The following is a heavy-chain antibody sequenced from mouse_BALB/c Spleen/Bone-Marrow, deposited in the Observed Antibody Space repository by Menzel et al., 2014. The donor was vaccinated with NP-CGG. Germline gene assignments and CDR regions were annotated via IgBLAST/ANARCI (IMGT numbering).Heavy chain of an antibody. CDR3: ARNGHYYAMDF. V-gene: IGHV2-2*01. CDR2: IWSGGST. Sequence: VQLQQSGPGLVQPSQSLSITCTVSGFSLTSDGIHWVRQSPRKGLEWLGGIWSGGSTDYNEAFISRLNISKDNSKSQVFLTMNSLQADDTAIYYCARNGHYYAMDFWGQGTSVTVSS. CDR1: GFSLTSDG. J-gene: IGHJ4*01.